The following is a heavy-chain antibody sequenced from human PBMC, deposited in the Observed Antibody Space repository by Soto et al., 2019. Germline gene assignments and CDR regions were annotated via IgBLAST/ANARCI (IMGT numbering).Heavy chain of an antibody. CDR3: AREPYCTSATCFIHFDS. CDR2: IFHTGST. V-gene: IGHV4-31*11. Sequence: QVQLQESGPGLVKPSQTLSLTCAVSGASISSGDSYWSWIRQRPGKGLEWIGYIFHTGSTYYNPSLKSRVTISLDSSKNQFSLKLTSATAADTAVNFCAREPYCTSATCFIHFDSWGQGSLVTVSS. J-gene: IGHJ4*02. D-gene: IGHD2-2*01. CDR1: GASISSGDSY.